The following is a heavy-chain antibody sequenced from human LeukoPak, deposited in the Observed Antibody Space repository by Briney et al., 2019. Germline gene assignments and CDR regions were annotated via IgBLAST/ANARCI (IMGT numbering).Heavy chain of an antibody. J-gene: IGHJ5*02. CDR1: GGTFNNSA. CDR2: IIPLFGTA. CDR3: ARDVHGDYGSGWFDP. D-gene: IGHD4-17*01. V-gene: IGHV1-69*05. Sequence: SVKVSCKTSGGTFNNSAISWVRQAPGQGLEWQGGIIPLFGTAGYAQKFQGRVTITKDESTRTVYLELTSLTSDDTAVYYCARDVHGDYGSGWFDPWGQGTLVSVSS.